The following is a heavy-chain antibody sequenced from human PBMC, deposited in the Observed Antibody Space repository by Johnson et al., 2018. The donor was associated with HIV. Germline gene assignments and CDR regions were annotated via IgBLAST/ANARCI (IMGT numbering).Heavy chain of an antibody. Sequence: VQLVESGGGFIQPGGSLRLSCAASGFTVSSNYMSWVRQAPGKGLEWVSVIYSGGSTYYADSVKGRFTISRDNAKKSLYLQMNNLRAEDTAVYYCARDPVTNAFDIWGQGTMVTVAS. CDR3: ARDPVTNAFDI. CDR2: IYSGGST. J-gene: IGHJ3*02. V-gene: IGHV3-53*01. D-gene: IGHD4-11*01. CDR1: GFTVSSNY.